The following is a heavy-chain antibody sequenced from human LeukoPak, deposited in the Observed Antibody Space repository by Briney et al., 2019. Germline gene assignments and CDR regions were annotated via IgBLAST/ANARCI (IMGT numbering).Heavy chain of an antibody. Sequence: PSETLSLTCAVYGGSFSGYYWSWIRQPPGKGLEWIGEISHSGSTNYNPSLKSRVTISVDTSKNQFSLKLSSVTAADTAVYYCARDQDGDRYSGSCGFDPWGQGTLVTVSS. CDR1: GGSFSGYY. V-gene: IGHV4-34*01. CDR2: ISHSGST. CDR3: ARDQDGDRYSGSCGFDP. J-gene: IGHJ5*02. D-gene: IGHD2-21*02.